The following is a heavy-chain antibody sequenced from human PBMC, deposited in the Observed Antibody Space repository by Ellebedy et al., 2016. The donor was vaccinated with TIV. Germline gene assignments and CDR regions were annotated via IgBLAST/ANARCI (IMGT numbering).Heavy chain of an antibody. D-gene: IGHD1-26*01. CDR3: ARDKGAVVGMWYYFDQ. CDR1: GFNFTKYS. CDR2: ISASTGTI. J-gene: IGHJ4*02. V-gene: IGHV3-48*04. Sequence: PGGSLRLSCTASGFNFTKYSMNLVRQAPGKWLEWVAYISASTGTIYYADSVKGRFTISRANAWDSLYLQMDSLRPDDTAVYYCARDKGAVVGMWYYFDQWGQGTQVTVSS.